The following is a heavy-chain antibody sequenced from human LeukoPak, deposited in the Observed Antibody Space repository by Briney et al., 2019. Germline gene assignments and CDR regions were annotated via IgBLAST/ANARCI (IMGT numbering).Heavy chain of an antibody. D-gene: IGHD4-11*01. CDR3: ARDLDYSTGFDY. Sequence: GGSLRLSCATSGFTFSSSTFGSYTMNWVRQAPGKGLEWVSSISSTGTYIYYTDSVKGRFTISRDIANSLLYLQMNSLRAHDTAVYYCARDLDYSTGFDYWGQGTLVTVSS. CDR1: GFTFSSSTFGSYT. J-gene: IGHJ4*02. V-gene: IGHV3-21*01. CDR2: ISSTGTYI.